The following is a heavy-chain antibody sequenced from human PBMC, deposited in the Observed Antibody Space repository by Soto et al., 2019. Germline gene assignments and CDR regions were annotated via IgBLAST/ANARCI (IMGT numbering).Heavy chain of an antibody. CDR2: ISAYNCNT. D-gene: IGHD2-15*01. Sequence: QVQLVQSGAEVKRPGASVKVSCKASGYTFSNYGITWVRQAPGQWLEWMGWISAYNCNTNYEQKFQCRVTMTTVASTSTAYMELRSLRSDDTAVYFCARADIPDNWFDAWGHGTLVTVSS. CDR3: ARADIPDNWFDA. J-gene: IGHJ5*01. CDR1: GYTFSNYG. V-gene: IGHV1-18*04.